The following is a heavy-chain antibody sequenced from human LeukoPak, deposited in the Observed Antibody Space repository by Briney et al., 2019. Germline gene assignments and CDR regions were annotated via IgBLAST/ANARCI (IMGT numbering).Heavy chain of an antibody. V-gene: IGHV1-8*01. CDR1: GYTFTSYD. Sequence: ASVKVSCKASGYTFTSYDINWVRQATGQGLEWMGWMNPNSGNTGYAQKFQGRVTMTRNTSISTAYMELSNLRSEDTAVYYCARGGSRYYDSSGQGLPHAFDIWGQGTMVTVSS. CDR2: MNPNSGNT. CDR3: ARGGSRYYDSSGQGLPHAFDI. D-gene: IGHD3-22*01. J-gene: IGHJ3*02.